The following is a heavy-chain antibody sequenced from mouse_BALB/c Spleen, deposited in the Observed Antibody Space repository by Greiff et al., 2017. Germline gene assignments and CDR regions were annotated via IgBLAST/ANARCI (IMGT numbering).Heavy chain of an antibody. Sequence: QVQLKESGPGLVAPSQSLSITCTVSGFSLTSYGVHWVRQPPGKGLEWLGVIWAGGSTNYNSALMSRLSISKNNSKSQVFLKMNSLQTDDTAMYYCARDDYGSSYWYFDVGGAGTTVTVSA. J-gene: IGHJ1*01. D-gene: IGHD1-1*01. V-gene: IGHV2-9*02. CDR3: ARDDYGSSYWYFDV. CDR1: GFSLTSYG. CDR2: IWAGGST.